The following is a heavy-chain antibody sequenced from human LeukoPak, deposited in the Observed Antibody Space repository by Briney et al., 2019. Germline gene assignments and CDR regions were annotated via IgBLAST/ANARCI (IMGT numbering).Heavy chain of an antibody. V-gene: IGHV3-30*02. Sequence: PGGSLRLSCAASGFIFSSFGMHWVRQAPGKGLEWAAFIHYDGSSVHYADSVKGRFTISRDNSKNTLYLQMNSLREEDTAVYYCVRGLISAAGTFDYWGQGTLVTASS. CDR1: GFIFSSFG. CDR3: VRGLISAAGTFDY. D-gene: IGHD6-13*01. J-gene: IGHJ4*02. CDR2: IHYDGSSV.